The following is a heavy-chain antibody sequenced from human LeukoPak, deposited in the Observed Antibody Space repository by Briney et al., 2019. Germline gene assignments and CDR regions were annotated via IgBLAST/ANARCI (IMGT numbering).Heavy chain of an antibody. Sequence: SETLSLTCTVSGGSITNSYWNWIRQSPGKGLEWIGYINYSGSTNYSPSLKSRVTISVDTSKNQFSLKLSSVTAADTAVYFCARDPLSTNDFDIWGQGTMVTVSS. CDR1: GGSITNSY. D-gene: IGHD1-1*01. V-gene: IGHV4-59*01. CDR2: INYSGST. J-gene: IGHJ3*02. CDR3: ARDPLSTNDFDI.